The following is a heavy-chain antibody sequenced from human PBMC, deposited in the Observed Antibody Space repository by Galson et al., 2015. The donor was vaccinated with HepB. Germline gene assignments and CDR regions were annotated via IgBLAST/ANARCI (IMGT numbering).Heavy chain of an antibody. D-gene: IGHD5-24*01. CDR2: ISWNSGSI. V-gene: IGHV3-9*01. CDR3: ARWLHALYSLDY. CDR1: GFTFEDYA. J-gene: IGHJ4*02. Sequence: SLRLSCAVSGFTFEDYAMHWVRQAPGKGLEWVSGISWNSGSIGYADSVKGRFTISRDNAKNSLYLQMNSLRAEDTALYYCARWLHALYSLDYWGQGTPVTVSS.